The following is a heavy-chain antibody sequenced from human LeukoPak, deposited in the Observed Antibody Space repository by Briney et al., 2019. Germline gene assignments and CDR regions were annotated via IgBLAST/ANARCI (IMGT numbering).Heavy chain of an antibody. Sequence: GGSLRLSCAASGFTFNKYAMNWVRQAPGKGLEWVSGITGGGSRYYADSVKGRFTLSGDNSKNTLYLQMNSLRAEDTAVYYCAKFPSAAAWTDLEYFQHWGQGTLVTVSS. J-gene: IGHJ1*01. D-gene: IGHD6-13*01. V-gene: IGHV3-23*01. CDR3: AKFPSAAAWTDLEYFQH. CDR1: GFTFNKYA. CDR2: ITGGGSR.